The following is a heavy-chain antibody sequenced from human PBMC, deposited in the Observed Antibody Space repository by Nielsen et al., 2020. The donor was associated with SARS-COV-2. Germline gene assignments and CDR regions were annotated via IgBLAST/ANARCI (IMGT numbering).Heavy chain of an antibody. V-gene: IGHV3-33*01. J-gene: IGHJ6*02. CDR2: IWYDGSNK. CDR1: GFTFSSYG. Sequence: GESLKISCAASGFTFSSYGMHWVRQAPGKGLEWVAVIWYDGSNKYYADSVKGRFTISRDNSKNTLYLQMNSLRAEDTAVYYCARYSSGWYVLDVWGQGTTVTVSS. D-gene: IGHD6-19*01. CDR3: ARYSSGWYVLDV.